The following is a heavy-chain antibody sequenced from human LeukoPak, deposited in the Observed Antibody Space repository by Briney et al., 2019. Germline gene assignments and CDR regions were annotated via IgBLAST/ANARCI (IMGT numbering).Heavy chain of an antibody. V-gene: IGHV1-69*13. CDR2: IIPIFGTA. CDR3: ASNDPYCGGDCFTPDFDY. D-gene: IGHD2-21*02. J-gene: IGHJ4*02. Sequence: ASVKVSCKASGGTFSSYAISWVRQAPGQGLEWRGGIIPIFGTANYAQKFQGRVTITADESTSTAYMELSSLRSEDTAVYYCASNDPYCGGDCFTPDFDYWGQGTLVTVSS. CDR1: GGTFSSYA.